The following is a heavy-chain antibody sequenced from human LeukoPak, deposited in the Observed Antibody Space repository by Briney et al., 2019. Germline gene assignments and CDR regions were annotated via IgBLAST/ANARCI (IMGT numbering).Heavy chain of an antibody. J-gene: IGHJ5*02. CDR1: GGSLSSGGYY. V-gene: IGHV4-31*03. CDR3: ARGLHDYYDSSGYYSSGDHWFDP. D-gene: IGHD3-22*01. Sequence: SKTLSLTCTVSGGSLSSGGYYWSWIRQHPGKGLEWIGYIYYSGSTYYNPSLKSRVTISVDTSKNQFSLKLSSVTAADTAVYYCARGLHDYYDSSGYYSSGDHWFDPWGQGTLVTVSS. CDR2: IYYSGST.